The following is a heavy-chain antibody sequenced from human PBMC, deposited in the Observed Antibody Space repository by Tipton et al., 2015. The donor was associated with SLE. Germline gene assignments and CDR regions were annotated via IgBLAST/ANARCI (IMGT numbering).Heavy chain of an antibody. D-gene: IGHD6-19*01. CDR2: IYTSGST. CDR1: GGSISSGSYY. CDR3: ARDMQQWGYDY. J-gene: IGHJ4*02. Sequence: TLSLTCTVSGGSISSGSYYWSWIRQPPGKGLEWIGYIYTSGSTNYNPSLKSRVTISVDTSKNQFSLKLSSVTAADTAVYYCARDMQQWGYDYWGQGTLVTVSS. V-gene: IGHV4-61*09.